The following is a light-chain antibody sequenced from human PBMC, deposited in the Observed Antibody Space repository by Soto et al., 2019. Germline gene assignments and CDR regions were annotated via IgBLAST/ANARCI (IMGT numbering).Light chain of an antibody. CDR1: SSDVGGYNY. V-gene: IGLV2-14*01. J-gene: IGLJ2*01. Sequence: QSALTQPASVSGSPGQSITISCTGTSSDVGGYNYVSWYQQHPGKAPKLMIYDASNRPSGVSNRFSGSKSGNTASLTISGLQAEDKADYYCSSYTSSSTLVFGGGTKLTVL. CDR3: SSYTSSSTLV. CDR2: DAS.